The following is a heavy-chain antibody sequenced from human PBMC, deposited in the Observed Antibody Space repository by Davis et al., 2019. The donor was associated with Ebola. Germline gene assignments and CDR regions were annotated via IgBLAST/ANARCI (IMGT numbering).Heavy chain of an antibody. J-gene: IGHJ2*01. V-gene: IGHV3-30-3*01. CDR2: ISYDGSNK. CDR3: ARDLPGGDWYFDL. D-gene: IGHD1-14*01. CDR1: GFTFSSYA. Sequence: GESLKISCAASGFTFSSYAMHWVRQAPGNGLEWVALISYDGSNKYYADSVKGRFTISRDNSKNTLYLQMNSLRAEDTAVYYCARDLPGGDWYFDLWGRGTLVTVSS.